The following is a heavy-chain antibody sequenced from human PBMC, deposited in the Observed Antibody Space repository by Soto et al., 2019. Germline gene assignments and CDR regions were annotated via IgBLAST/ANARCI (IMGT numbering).Heavy chain of an antibody. D-gene: IGHD3-10*01. CDR2: ISYDGSNK. Sequence: GRSLRLSCAASGFTFSSYAMHWVRQAPGKGLEWVAVISYDGSNKYYADSVKGRFTISRDNSKNTLYLQMNSLRAEDTAVYYCARNEVLCVGELLHYYGMDVWGQGTTVTVSS. J-gene: IGHJ6*02. CDR3: ARNEVLCVGELLHYYGMDV. CDR1: GFTFSSYA. V-gene: IGHV3-30-3*01.